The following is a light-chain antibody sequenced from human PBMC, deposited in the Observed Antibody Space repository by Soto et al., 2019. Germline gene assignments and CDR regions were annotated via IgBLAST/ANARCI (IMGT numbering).Light chain of an antibody. CDR1: SSDVGGYNY. J-gene: IGLJ1*01. CDR3: SSYTSSSTLEV. Sequence: QPALTQPASGSASPGQSITISCTGTSSDVGGYNYVSWYQQHPGKAPKLIIYDVTNRPSGVSNRFSGSKSGNTASLTISGLQAEDEADYYCSSYTSSSTLEVFGTGTKVTVL. V-gene: IGLV2-14*01. CDR2: DVT.